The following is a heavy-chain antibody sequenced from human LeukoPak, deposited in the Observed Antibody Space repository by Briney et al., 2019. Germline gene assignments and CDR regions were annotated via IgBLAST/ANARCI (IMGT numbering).Heavy chain of an antibody. D-gene: IGHD5-12*01. CDR3: ARGYGGHDWGSFFY. J-gene: IGHJ4*02. CDR1: GGSISSGNSY. CDR2: IHYSGST. V-gene: IGHV4-30-4*01. Sequence: PSETLSLTCSVSGGSISSGNSYWTWIRQPPGKGLEWIEYIHYSGSTYYNPSLKSRVTISVDTSKNQFSLKLTSVTAADTAVYYCARGYGGHDWGSFFYWGQGTLVTVSS.